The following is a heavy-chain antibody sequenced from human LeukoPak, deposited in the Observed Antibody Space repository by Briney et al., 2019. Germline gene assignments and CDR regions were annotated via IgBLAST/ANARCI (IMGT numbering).Heavy chain of an antibody. D-gene: IGHD3-10*01. Sequence: PSETLSLTCAVYGGSFSGYYWSWIRQPPGKGLEWIGEINYSGSTNYNPSLKSRVTISVDTSKKQFSLKLSSVTAADTAVYYCARGYYGSGSYYSTKEYGMDVWGQGTTVTVSS. CDR1: GGSFSGYY. CDR3: ARGYYGSGSYYSTKEYGMDV. V-gene: IGHV4-34*01. J-gene: IGHJ6*02. CDR2: INYSGST.